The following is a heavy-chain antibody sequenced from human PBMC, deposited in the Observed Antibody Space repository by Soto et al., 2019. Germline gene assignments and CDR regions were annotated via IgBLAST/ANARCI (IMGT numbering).Heavy chain of an antibody. Sequence: QVQLVQSGAEVKKPGASVKVSCKASGYTFTSYDINWVRQATGQGLEWMGWMNPNSGNTGYAQKFQGRVTMTRNTSISTVYLELSSLISEGTAVYYCARRGYSSSWYYYYYYGMDVWGQGTTVTVSS. J-gene: IGHJ6*02. CDR3: ARRGYSSSWYYYYYYGMDV. CDR1: GYTFTSYD. V-gene: IGHV1-8*01. CDR2: MNPNSGNT. D-gene: IGHD6-13*01.